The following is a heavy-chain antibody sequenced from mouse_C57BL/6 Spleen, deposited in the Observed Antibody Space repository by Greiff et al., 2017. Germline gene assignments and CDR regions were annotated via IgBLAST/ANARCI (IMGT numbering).Heavy chain of an antibody. CDR1: GYTFTDYN. Sequence: EVQLQQSGPELVKPGASVKMSCKASGYTFTDYNMHWVKQSHGKSLEWIGYINPNNGGTSYNQKFKGKATLTVNKSSSTAYMEHRSLTSEDSAVYYWARYWEGDYFDYWGQGTTLTVSS. V-gene: IGHV1-22*01. CDR2: INPNNGGT. J-gene: IGHJ2*01. CDR3: ARYWEGDYFDY. D-gene: IGHD4-1*01.